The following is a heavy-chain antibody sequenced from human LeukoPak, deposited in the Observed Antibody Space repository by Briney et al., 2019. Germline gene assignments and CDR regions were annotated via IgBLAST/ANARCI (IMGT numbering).Heavy chain of an antibody. CDR2: INHSGST. J-gene: IGHJ4*02. V-gene: IGHV4-34*01. D-gene: IGHD3-16*02. CDR3: ARHAYDYVWGSYRRTNIIDY. CDR1: GGSFSDYY. Sequence: QSSETLSLTCAVYGGSFSDYYWSWIRQPPGKGLEWTGEINHSGSTNYNPSLKSRVTISVDTSKNQFSLKLSSVTAADTAVYYCARHAYDYVWGSYRRTNIIDYWGQGTLVTVSS.